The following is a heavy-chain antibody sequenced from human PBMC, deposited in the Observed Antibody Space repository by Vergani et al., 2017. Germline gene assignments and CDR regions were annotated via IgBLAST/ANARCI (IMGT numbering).Heavy chain of an antibody. CDR3: ATKSXGTPGCQIGYFRE. Sequence: QVHLVESGGGVVQPGRSLRLSCVVSGFTSSYYGMHWVRQAPGKGLEWVAVISYDGTQKYYADSVKGRFTISRDNSKSTLYLHMNSLRTEDTAVYYCATKSXGTPGCQIGYFREWGQGTLVTVSS. CDR1: GFTSSYYG. CDR2: ISYDGTQK. D-gene: IGHD1-1*01. V-gene: IGHV3-30*03. J-gene: IGHJ1*01.